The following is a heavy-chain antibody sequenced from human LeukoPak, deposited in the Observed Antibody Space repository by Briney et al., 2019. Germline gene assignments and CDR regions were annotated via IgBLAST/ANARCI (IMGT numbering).Heavy chain of an antibody. CDR3: ARGYCTGGSCSGAWFDP. V-gene: IGHV1-2*02. Sequence: ASVKVSCKASRYTFTGYYIHWVRQAPGQGLEWMGRINPNSGGTNYAQNFQGRVTMTRDTSISTAYIELSSLRSDDTAVYYCARGYCTGGSCSGAWFDPWGQGTLVTVSS. J-gene: IGHJ5*02. CDR1: RYTFTGYY. D-gene: IGHD2-15*01. CDR2: INPNSGGT.